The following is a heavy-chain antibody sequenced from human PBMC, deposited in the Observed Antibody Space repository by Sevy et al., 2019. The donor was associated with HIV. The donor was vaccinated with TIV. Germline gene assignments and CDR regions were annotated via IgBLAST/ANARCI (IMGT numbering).Heavy chain of an antibody. CDR1: GYTLTELS. CDR3: ASTRDYYDSSGYYFDY. V-gene: IGHV1-24*01. J-gene: IGHJ4*02. Sequence: ASMKVSCKVSGYTLTELSIHWVRQAPGKGLEWLVTFDPEDGKTIYAQNFQGRVTMTEDTSTDTTYMELSSLRSEDTAVYYCASTRDYYDSSGYYFDYWGQGTLFTVSS. CDR2: FDPEDGKT. D-gene: IGHD3-22*01.